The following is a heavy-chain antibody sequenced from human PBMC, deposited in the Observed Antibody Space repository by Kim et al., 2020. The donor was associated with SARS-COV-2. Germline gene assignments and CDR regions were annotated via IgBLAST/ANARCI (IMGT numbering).Heavy chain of an antibody. V-gene: IGHV3-74*01. J-gene: IGHJ4*02. CDR3: ARGQLY. Sequence: SDRSSTSSADSVKCRFTISRDNAKNTLYLQMNSLRAEDTAVYYCARGQLYWGQGTLVTVSS. D-gene: IGHD6-13*01. CDR2: SDRSST.